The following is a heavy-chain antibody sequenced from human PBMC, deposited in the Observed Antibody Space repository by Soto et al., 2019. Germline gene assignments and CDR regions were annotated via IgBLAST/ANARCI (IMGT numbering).Heavy chain of an antibody. Sequence: PSETLSLTGTVSGGSISSYYWSWIRQPPGKGLEWIGYIYYSGSTNYNPSLKSRVTISVDTSKNQFSLKLSSVTAADTAVYYCARQYSSSQYYYYYYGMDVWGQGTTVTVSS. CDR2: IYYSGST. D-gene: IGHD6-6*01. CDR3: ARQYSSSQYYYYYYGMDV. V-gene: IGHV4-59*01. J-gene: IGHJ6*02. CDR1: GGSISSYY.